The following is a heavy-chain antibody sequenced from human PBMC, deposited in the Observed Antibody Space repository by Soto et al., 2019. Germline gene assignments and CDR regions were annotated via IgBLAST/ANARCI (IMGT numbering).Heavy chain of an antibody. CDR2: IDSSSGSI. D-gene: IGHD6-19*01. CDR1: GFTFSPYS. J-gene: IGHJ3*01. Sequence: EEQLVESGGGLVQPGGSLRLSCAASGFTFSPYSLSWVRQAPGKGLEWVSYIDSSSGSIYYADSVKGRFTISRDNAKKSLLLQMNRLRDEDTAMYYCVRDRMWEQWLGPHDAFEVWGQGTMVTVSS. CDR3: VRDRMWEQWLGPHDAFEV. V-gene: IGHV3-48*02.